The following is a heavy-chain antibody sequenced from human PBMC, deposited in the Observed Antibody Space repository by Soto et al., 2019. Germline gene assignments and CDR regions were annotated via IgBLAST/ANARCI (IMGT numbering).Heavy chain of an antibody. CDR2: IFYSGGT. CDR3: ATPGIVPAAMSYYYMDV. J-gene: IGHJ6*03. V-gene: IGHV4-39*01. Sequence: QLQLQESGPGLVKPSETLSLTYTVSGGSISSTSYYWGWIRQPPGTGLEWIGSIFYSGGTYYNPSLRSRVTISVDSSKTQFSLKLSSVTVADTAVYYCATPGIVPAAMSYYYMDVWGKGTPVTVSS. D-gene: IGHD2-2*01. CDR1: GGSISSTSYY.